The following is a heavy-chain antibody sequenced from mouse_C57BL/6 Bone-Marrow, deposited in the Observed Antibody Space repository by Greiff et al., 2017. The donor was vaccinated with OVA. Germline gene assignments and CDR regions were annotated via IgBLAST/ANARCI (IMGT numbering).Heavy chain of an antibody. CDR3: TRDLNWDYFDY. V-gene: IGHV5-9-1*02. CDR2: ISSGGDYI. J-gene: IGHJ2*01. CDR1: GFTFSSYA. D-gene: IGHD4-1*01. Sequence: EVQVVESGEGLVKPGGSLKLSCAASGFTFSSYAMSWVRQTPEKRLEWVAYISSGGDYIYYADTVKGRFTISRDNARNTLYLQMSSLKSEDTAMYYCTRDLNWDYFDYWGQGTTLTVSS.